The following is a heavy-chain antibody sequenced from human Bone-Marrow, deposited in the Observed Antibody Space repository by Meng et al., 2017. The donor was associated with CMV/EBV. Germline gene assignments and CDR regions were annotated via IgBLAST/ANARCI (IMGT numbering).Heavy chain of an antibody. CDR3: AKDPGRLTTVVTPSYFDY. CDR2: IRYDGSNK. CDR1: GFTFSSYG. V-gene: IGHV3-30*02. D-gene: IGHD4-23*01. J-gene: IGHJ4*02. Sequence: GESLKISCAASGFTFSSYGMHWVRQAPGKGLEWVAFIRYDGSNKYYADSLKGRFTISRDNSKNTLYLQMNSLRAEDTAVYYCAKDPGRLTTVVTPSYFDYWGQGTLVTVSS.